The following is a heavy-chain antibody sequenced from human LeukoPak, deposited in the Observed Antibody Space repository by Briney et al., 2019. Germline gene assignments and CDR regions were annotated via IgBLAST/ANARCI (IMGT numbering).Heavy chain of an antibody. J-gene: IGHJ3*02. CDR1: GGSISSYY. D-gene: IGHD6-13*01. V-gene: IGHV4-59*01. Sequence: PSETLSLTCTVSGGSISSYYWSWIRQPPGKGLEWIGYIYYSGSTNYNPSLKSRVTISVDTSKNQFSLKLSSVTAADTAVYYCARAMVGEQLVQVKMNAFDIWGQGTMVTVSS. CDR3: ARAMVGEQLVQVKMNAFDI. CDR2: IYYSGST.